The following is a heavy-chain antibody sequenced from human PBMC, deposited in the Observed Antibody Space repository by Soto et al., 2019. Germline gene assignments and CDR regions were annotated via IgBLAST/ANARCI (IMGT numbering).Heavy chain of an antibody. Sequence: PGGSLRLSCSASGFTFSIYAMHWVRQAPGKGLEWVAVISYDGSNKYYADSVKGRFTISRDNSKNTLYLQMNSLRAEDTAVYYCASVYSGYGYYGMDVWGQGTTDTVSS. J-gene: IGHJ6*02. CDR1: GFTFSIYA. CDR3: ASVYSGYGYYGMDV. D-gene: IGHD5-12*01. V-gene: IGHV3-30-3*01. CDR2: ISYDGSNK.